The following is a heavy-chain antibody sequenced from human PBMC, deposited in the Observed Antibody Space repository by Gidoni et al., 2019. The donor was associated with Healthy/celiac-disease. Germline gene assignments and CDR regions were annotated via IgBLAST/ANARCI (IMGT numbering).Heavy chain of an antibody. D-gene: IGHD3-16*01. J-gene: IGHJ6*02. CDR2: INHSGST. CDR3: ARCFYYYGMDV. Sequence: QVQLQQWGAGLLKPSETLSLTCAVYGGSFSGYYWSWIRQPPGKGLEWIGEINHSGSTNYNPSLKSRVTISVDTSKNQFSLKLSSVTAADTAVYYCARCFYYYGMDVWGQGTTVTVSS. V-gene: IGHV4-34*01. CDR1: GGSFSGYY.